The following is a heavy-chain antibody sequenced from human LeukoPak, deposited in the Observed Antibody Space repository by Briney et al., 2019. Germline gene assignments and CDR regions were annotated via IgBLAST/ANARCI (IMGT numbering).Heavy chain of an antibody. CDR1: GFTVSINY. CDR3: ARDIVGATTDY. V-gene: IGHV3-53*01. CDR2: IYSGGST. J-gene: IGHJ4*02. Sequence: GGSLRLSCAASGFTVSINYMSWVRQAPGKGLEWVSVIYSGGSTYYADSVKGRFTISRDNSKNTLYLQMNSLSAEDTAVYYCARDIVGATTDYWGQGTLVTVSS. D-gene: IGHD1-26*01.